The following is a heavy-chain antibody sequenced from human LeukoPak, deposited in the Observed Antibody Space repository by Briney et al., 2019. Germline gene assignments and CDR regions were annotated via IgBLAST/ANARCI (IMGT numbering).Heavy chain of an antibody. V-gene: IGHV3-23*01. D-gene: IGHD6-19*01. J-gene: IGHJ4*02. CDR1: GFTFSTYA. Sequence: GGSLRLSCVASGFTFSTYAISWVRQAPGKGREWVSTISGGFYNTYYADSVKGRFTISRDNSKNTLYLEMNSLRVEDTAVYYCAKAVAGLFDYWGQGALVTVSS. CDR2: ISGGFYNT. CDR3: AKAVAGLFDY.